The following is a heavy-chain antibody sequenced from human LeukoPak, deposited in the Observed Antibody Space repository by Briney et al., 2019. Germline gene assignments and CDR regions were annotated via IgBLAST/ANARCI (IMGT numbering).Heavy chain of an antibody. V-gene: IGHV3-48*03. CDR2: ISSGSTI. D-gene: IGHD6-19*01. J-gene: IGHJ4*02. CDR1: GFTFSSYE. Sequence: GGSLRLSCAASGFTFSSYEMNWVRQAPGKGLEWVSYISSGSTIYDADSVKGRFTISRDNAKNSLYLQMNSLRAEDTAVYYCARGSIAVAGAPFDYWGQGTLVTVSS. CDR3: ARGSIAVAGAPFDY.